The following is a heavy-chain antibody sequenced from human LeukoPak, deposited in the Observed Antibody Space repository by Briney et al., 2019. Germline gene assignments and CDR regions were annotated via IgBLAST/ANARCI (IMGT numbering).Heavy chain of an antibody. CDR2: IIPIFGTA. V-gene: IGHV1-69*13. J-gene: IGHJ4*02. CDR3: ARDCIAVAGTPYFDY. D-gene: IGHD6-19*01. Sequence: SVKVSCKASGGTFSSYAISWVRQAPGQGLEWMGGIIPIFGTANYAQKFQGRVTITADESASTAYMELSSLRSEGTAVYYCARDCIAVAGTPYFDYWGQGTLVTVSS. CDR1: GGTFSSYA.